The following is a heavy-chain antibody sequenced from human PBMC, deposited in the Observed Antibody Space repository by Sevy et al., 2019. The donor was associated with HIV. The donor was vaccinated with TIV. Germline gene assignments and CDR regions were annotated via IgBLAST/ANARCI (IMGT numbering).Heavy chain of an antibody. CDR3: TRDTWELLTGIAYYYSGMDV. J-gene: IGHJ6*02. Sequence: ASVKVSCQSSGYNFNIYTIHWVRQARGQGIEWVGRISPYDGDTDYAHNFHGRVSLTMDTSTSTAYLGLTSLRSDDTAVYFCTRDTWELLTGIAYYYSGMDVWGQGTAVTVSS. CDR2: ISPYDGDT. V-gene: IGHV1-18*01. CDR1: GYNFNIYT. D-gene: IGHD1-26*01.